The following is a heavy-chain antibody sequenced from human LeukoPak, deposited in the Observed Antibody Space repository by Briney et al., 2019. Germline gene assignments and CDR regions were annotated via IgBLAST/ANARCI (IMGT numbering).Heavy chain of an antibody. D-gene: IGHD3-16*01. CDR1: GFTFSSYS. CDR3: ARGFGPNWFDP. Sequence: GGSLRLSCAASGFTFSSYSMNWVRQAPGKGLEWVSSISSSSSYIYYADSVKGRFTISRDNAKNSLYLQMNSLRAEDTAVYYCARGFGPNWFDPWGQGTLVTVSS. CDR2: ISSSSSYI. J-gene: IGHJ5*02. V-gene: IGHV3-21*01.